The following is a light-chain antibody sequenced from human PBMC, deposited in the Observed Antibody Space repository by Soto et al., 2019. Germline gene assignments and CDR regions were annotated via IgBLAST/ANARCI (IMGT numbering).Light chain of an antibody. CDR3: QQFGGSPPVT. CDR1: QSVFNNF. V-gene: IGKV3-20*01. CDR2: GPS. J-gene: IGKJ4*01. Sequence: EIVLTQSPGTLSLSPGERATLSCRASQSVFNNFLSWYQQKSGQPPKLLIFGPSGRAAGIPDRFSGSGSGTDFTLTISRLEPEDSAVYFCQQFGGSPPVTFGGGTTVEIK.